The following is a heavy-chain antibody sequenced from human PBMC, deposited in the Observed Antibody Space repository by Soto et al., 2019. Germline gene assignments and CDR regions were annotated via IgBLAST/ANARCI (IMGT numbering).Heavy chain of an antibody. V-gene: IGHV4-59*08. J-gene: IGHJ6*02. Sequence: PSETLSLTCTVSGASISGYHWSWIRQFPGKRLECLGFFYYSGATNYNPFLMSRVTMSIDTSKNQFSLQLNSVTAADTAVYYCARTLSDILTGYYLYYYGMDVWGQGTTVTVS. D-gene: IGHD3-9*01. CDR1: GASISGYH. CDR2: FYYSGAT. CDR3: ARTLSDILTGYYLYYYGMDV.